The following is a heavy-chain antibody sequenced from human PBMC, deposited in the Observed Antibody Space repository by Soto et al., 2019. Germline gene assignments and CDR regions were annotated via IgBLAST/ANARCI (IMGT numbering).Heavy chain of an antibody. CDR1: GFTVSSNY. D-gene: IGHD2-2*01. Sequence: GGSLRLSCAASGFTVSSNYMSWVRQAPGKGLEWVSVIYSGGSTYYADSVKDRFTISRDNSKNTLYLQMNSLRAEDTAVYYCARFPTRGAFDIWGQGTMVTVSS. CDR3: ARFPTRGAFDI. V-gene: IGHV3-66*02. CDR2: IYSGGST. J-gene: IGHJ3*02.